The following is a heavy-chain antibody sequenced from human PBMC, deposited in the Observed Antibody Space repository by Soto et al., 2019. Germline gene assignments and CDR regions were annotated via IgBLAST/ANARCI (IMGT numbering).Heavy chain of an antibody. J-gene: IGHJ4*02. D-gene: IGHD5-12*01. V-gene: IGHV3-7*03. CDR2: INQDGSEI. Sequence: GGSLRLSCEVSGFTFSFYWMSWVRQAPGKGLEWVANINQDGSEINFVDSVKGRFTISRDNAKNLLYLQMNSLRVEDTAVYYCARDWSYSGFEDFWGQGAQVTVSS. CDR1: GFTFSFYW. CDR3: ARDWSYSGFEDF.